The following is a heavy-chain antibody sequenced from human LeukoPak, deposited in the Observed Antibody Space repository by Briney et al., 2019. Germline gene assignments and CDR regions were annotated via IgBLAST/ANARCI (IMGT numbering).Heavy chain of an antibody. Sequence: GGSLRLSCAASGFTFSGSAMHWVRQASGKGLEWVGLIRTKGNSYATAYAASVKGRFTISRDESKNTAYLQMNSLKTEDTAVYYCARHEYYSGSGRVEGRNDYWGQGTLVTVSS. CDR2: IRTKGNSYAT. J-gene: IGHJ4*02. CDR1: GFTFSGSA. V-gene: IGHV3-73*01. CDR3: ARHEYYSGSGRVEGRNDY. D-gene: IGHD3-10*01.